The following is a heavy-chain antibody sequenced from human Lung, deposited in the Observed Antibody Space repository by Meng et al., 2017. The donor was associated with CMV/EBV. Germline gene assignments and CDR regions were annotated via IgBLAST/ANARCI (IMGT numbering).Heavy chain of an antibody. CDR2: INSGGTTT. CDR3: ARDVMGWFDP. V-gene: IGHV3-74*01. D-gene: IGHD2-8*01. Sequence: DVQLGESGGGLVQPGESLGLSCVASGFSFSSYWMHWVRQSPGKGLVWVARINSGGTTTTYADSVKGRFTISRDNAKNTLYLQMNSLRGEDTAVYYCARDVMGWFDPWGQGALVTVSS. CDR1: GFSFSSYW. J-gene: IGHJ5*02.